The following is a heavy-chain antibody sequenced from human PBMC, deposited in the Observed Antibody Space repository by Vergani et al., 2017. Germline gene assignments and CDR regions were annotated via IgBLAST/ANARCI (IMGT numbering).Heavy chain of an antibody. CDR2: ISGSGGST. J-gene: IGHJ1*01. Sequence: VQLVESGGGVVQPGRSLRLSCAASGFTFSSYAMSWVRQAPGKGLEWVSAISGSGGSTYYADSVKGRFTISRDNSKNTLYLQMNSLRAEYTAVYYCAKVELRYFDWLSQGGLYFQHWGQGTLVTVSS. CDR1: GFTFSSYA. CDR3: AKVELRYFDWLSQGGLYFQH. D-gene: IGHD3-9*01. V-gene: IGHV3-23*04.